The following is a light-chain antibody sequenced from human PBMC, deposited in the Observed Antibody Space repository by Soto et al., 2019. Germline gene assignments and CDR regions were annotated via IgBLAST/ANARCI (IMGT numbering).Light chain of an antibody. V-gene: IGKV3-20*01. CDR3: QQYGTWIT. J-gene: IGKJ5*01. Sequence: EIVLTQSPGTLSLSPGERVSLSCGDSQWFSGRNLAWYQQKPGQSPRLLIYSSSTRASGVPDRFRGSGSGTDFTLTITRLEPEDFAVYYCQQYGTWITFGQGTRLETK. CDR2: SSS. CDR1: QWFSGRN.